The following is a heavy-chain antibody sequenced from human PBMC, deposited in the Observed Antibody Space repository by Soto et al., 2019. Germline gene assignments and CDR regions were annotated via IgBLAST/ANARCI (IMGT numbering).Heavy chain of an antibody. CDR3: ERNNNYYYYGMDV. CDR2: ISVYNGKT. V-gene: IGHV1-18*01. J-gene: IGHJ6*01. Sequence: QVQLVQSGAEVKKPVASVKVSCKASGYSFTHYGISWVRQAPGQGLEWMAWISVYNGKTHYAQNLQGRDTVTTNTSKSTVYMELSSLSSDDTAMYYCERNNNYYYYGMDVWRQRTTVTVSS. CDR1: GYSFTHYG.